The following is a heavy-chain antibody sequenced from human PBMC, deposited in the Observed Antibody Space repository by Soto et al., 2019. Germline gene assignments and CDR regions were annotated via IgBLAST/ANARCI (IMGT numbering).Heavy chain of an antibody. CDR1: GDSVSSNSAA. CDR3: ARDHWPSYDSSGYYVFDP. V-gene: IGHV6-1*01. CDR2: TYYRSKWYN. Sequence: PSQTLSLTCAISGDSVSSNSAAWNWIRQSPSRGLEWLGRTYYRSKWYNDYAVSVKSRITINPDTSKNQFSLQLNSVTPEDTAVYYCARDHWPSYDSSGYYVFDPWGQGTLVTVS. J-gene: IGHJ5*02. D-gene: IGHD3-22*01.